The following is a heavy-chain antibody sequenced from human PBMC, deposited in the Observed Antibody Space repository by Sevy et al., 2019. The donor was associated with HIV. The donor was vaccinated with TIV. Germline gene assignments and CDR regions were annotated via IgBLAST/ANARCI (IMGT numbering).Heavy chain of an antibody. CDR3: ASWAYSSSWYLINY. CDR1: GFTFSSYS. CDR2: ISSSSSYI. D-gene: IGHD6-13*01. V-gene: IGHV3-21*01. J-gene: IGHJ4*02. Sequence: GGSLRLSCAASGFTFSSYSMNWVRQAPGKGLEWVSSISSSSSYIYYADSVKGRFTIPRDNAKNSLYLQMNSLRAEDTAVYYCASWAYSSSWYLINYWGQGTLVTVSS.